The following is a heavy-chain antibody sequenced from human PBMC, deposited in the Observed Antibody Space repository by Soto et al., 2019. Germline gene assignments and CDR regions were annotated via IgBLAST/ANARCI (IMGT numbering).Heavy chain of an antibody. Sequence: SVKVSCKASGGTFSSYAISWVRQAPGQGLEWMGGIIPIFGTANYAQKFQGRVTITADESTSTAYMELSSLRSEDTAVYYCARDIVNPYYYYYYGMDVWGQGTTVTVSS. CDR3: ARDIVNPYYYYYYGMDV. V-gene: IGHV1-69*13. CDR1: GGTFSSYA. J-gene: IGHJ6*02. D-gene: IGHD2-21*01. CDR2: IIPIFGTA.